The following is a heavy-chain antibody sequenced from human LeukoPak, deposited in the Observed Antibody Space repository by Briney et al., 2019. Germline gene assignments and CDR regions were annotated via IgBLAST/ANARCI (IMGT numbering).Heavy chain of an antibody. CDR2: INHSGST. D-gene: IGHD3-10*01. J-gene: IGHJ4*02. V-gene: IGHV4-34*01. Sequence: PSETLSLTCAVYGGSFSGYYWSWIRQPPGKGLEWIGEINHSGSTNYNPSLKSRVTISVDTSKNQFSLKLSSVTAADTAVYYCARPGYYGSGNYRYWGQGTLVTVSS. CDR1: GGSFSGYY. CDR3: ARPGYYGSGNYRY.